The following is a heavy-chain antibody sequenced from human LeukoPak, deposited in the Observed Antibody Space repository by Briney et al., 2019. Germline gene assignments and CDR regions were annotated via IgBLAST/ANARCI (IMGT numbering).Heavy chain of an antibody. J-gene: IGHJ4*02. CDR3: ASCSSTSCPYANFDY. D-gene: IGHD2-2*01. Sequence: PSETLSLTSTVSGDSVSSGSYYWSWIRQPPGKGLEWIGYISYSGSTNYNPSLKSRVTISVDTSKNQFSLKLSSVTAADTAVYYCASCSSTSCPYANFDYWGQGTLVTVSS. V-gene: IGHV4-61*01. CDR2: ISYSGST. CDR1: GDSVSSGSYY.